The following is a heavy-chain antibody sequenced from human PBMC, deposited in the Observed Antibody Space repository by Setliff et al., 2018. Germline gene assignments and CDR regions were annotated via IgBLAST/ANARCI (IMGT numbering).Heavy chain of an antibody. CDR1: GGSISSYY. V-gene: IGHV4-4*08. J-gene: IGHJ6*03. CDR2: IYTSGTT. CDR3: ARGPPGYYYYMNV. Sequence: PSETLSLTCTVSGGSISSYYWSWIRQPPGKGLEWIGYIYTSGTTKYNPSLKSRVTISGDTSQNYFSLKLTSVTEADTAVYYCARGPPGYYYYMNVWGQGTTVTVSS.